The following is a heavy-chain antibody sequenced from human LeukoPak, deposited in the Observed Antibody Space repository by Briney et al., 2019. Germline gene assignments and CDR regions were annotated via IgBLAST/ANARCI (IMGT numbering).Heavy chain of an antibody. CDR1: GFTFSSYG. Sequence: GGSLRLSCAASGFTFSSYGMHWVRQAPGKGLEWVAFIRYDGSNKYYADSVKGRFTISRDNSKNTLYLQMTSLRGDDTAVYFCVRMRKHSTARGALDLWGQGTRVTVSS. V-gene: IGHV3-30*02. CDR2: IRYDGSNK. J-gene: IGHJ3*01. CDR3: VRMRKHSTARGALDL. D-gene: IGHD2-2*01.